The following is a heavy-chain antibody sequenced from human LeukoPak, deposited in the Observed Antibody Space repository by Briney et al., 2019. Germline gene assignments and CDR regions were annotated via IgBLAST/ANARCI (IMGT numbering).Heavy chain of an antibody. Sequence: SETLSLTCTVSGGSISSSSHYWGWIRQPPGKGLEWIGSIYYSGSTYYNPSLKSRVTISVDTSQNQFSLKLSSVTAADTAVYYSARQTAGKNWFDPWGQGTLVTVSS. CDR3: ARQTAGKNWFDP. D-gene: IGHD1-1*01. CDR1: GGSISSSSHY. V-gene: IGHV4-39*01. J-gene: IGHJ5*02. CDR2: IYYSGST.